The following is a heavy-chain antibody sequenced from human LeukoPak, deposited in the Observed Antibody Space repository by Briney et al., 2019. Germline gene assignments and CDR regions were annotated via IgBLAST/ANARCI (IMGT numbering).Heavy chain of an antibody. V-gene: IGHV3-30*03. CDR1: GFTFSSYG. CDR2: ISYDGSNK. J-gene: IGHJ4*02. D-gene: IGHD6-13*01. Sequence: GGSLRLSCAASGFTFSSYGMHWVRQAPGKGLEWVAVISYDGSNKYYADSVKGRFTISRDNSKNTLYLQMNSLRSDDTAVYYCARGRGSWPKTPIDYWGQGTLVTVSS. CDR3: ARGRGSWPKTPIDY.